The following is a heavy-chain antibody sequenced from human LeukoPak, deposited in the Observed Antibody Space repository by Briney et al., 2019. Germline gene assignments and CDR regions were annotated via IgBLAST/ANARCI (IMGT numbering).Heavy chain of an antibody. CDR1: GFTFSSYG. CDR2: ISYDGTNK. Sequence: PGGSLRLSCAASGFTFSSYGMHWVRQAPGKGLEWVALISYDGTNKYYADSVKGRFTISRDNSKSALYLQMSSLGAEDTAVYYCTKVGDNWDFDYWGQGTLVTVSS. V-gene: IGHV3-30*18. CDR3: TKVGDNWDFDY. J-gene: IGHJ4*02. D-gene: IGHD1-1*01.